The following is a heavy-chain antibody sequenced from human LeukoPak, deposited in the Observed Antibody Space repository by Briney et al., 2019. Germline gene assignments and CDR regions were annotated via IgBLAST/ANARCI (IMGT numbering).Heavy chain of an antibody. J-gene: IGHJ3*02. CDR1: GGSISSSSYY. D-gene: IGHD1-26*01. CDR3: ARGWGSYSSSSAFDI. CDR2: IYYSGST. Sequence: PSETLSLTCTVSGGSISSSSYYWGWIRQPPGKGLEWIGSIYYSGSTYYNPSLKSRVTISVDTSKNQFSLKLSSVTAADTAVYYCARGWGSYSSSSAFDIWGQGTMVTVSS. V-gene: IGHV4-39*07.